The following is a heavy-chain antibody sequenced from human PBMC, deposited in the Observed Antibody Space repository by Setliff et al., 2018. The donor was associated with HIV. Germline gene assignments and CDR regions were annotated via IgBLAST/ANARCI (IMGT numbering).Heavy chain of an antibody. D-gene: IGHD6-19*01. J-gene: IGHJ5*02. Sequence: VASVKVSCKASGYTFTNFGITWVRQVPGQGLEWMGWVNTNNDKTNYAQKFQGRVTMTTDRSTKTAYLDLGSLRPDDTAVYYCARDLYTSGWPNWFGPWGPGTLVTVSS. CDR1: GYTFTNFG. CDR2: VNTNNDKT. CDR3: ARDLYTSGWPNWFGP. V-gene: IGHV1-18*01.